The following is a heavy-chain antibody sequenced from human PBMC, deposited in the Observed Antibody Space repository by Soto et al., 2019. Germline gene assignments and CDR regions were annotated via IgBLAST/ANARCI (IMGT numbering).Heavy chain of an antibody. CDR3: ARARVVRGVIIPDY. Sequence: QVQLQESGPGLVKPSQTLSLTCTVSGGSISSGDYYWSWIRQPPGKGLEWIGYIYYSGSTYYKPYPTSRVTISAATSQNQFSLKLSSVTAAGTAVYYCARARVVRGVIIPDYWGQGTLVTVSS. CDR2: IYYSGST. V-gene: IGHV4-30-4*01. J-gene: IGHJ4*02. D-gene: IGHD3-10*01. CDR1: GGSISSGDYY.